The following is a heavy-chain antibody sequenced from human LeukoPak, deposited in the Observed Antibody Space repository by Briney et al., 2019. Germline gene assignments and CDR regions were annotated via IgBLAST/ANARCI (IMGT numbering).Heavy chain of an antibody. Sequence: PGGSLRLSCAASGFTFSNSGMSWVRQAPGKGLEWVSEISGSGGRTYYADSVKGRFTISRDNSKNTLYLQMNSLRAEDTAVYYCAKDQIIAAAGLFDYWGQGTLVTVSS. CDR3: AKDQIIAAAGLFDY. CDR2: ISGSGGRT. CDR1: GFTFSNSG. J-gene: IGHJ4*02. D-gene: IGHD6-13*01. V-gene: IGHV3-23*01.